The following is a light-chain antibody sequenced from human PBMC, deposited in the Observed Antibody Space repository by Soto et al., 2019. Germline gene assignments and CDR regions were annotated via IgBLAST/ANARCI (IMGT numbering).Light chain of an antibody. CDR3: QQYNSYSWT. CDR2: KAS. CDR1: QTISSW. Sequence: DIQMTQSRSTLSASLIVRFTVTGLASQTISSWLAWFQQRPGRAPKFLIYKASSLKNGVPLRFSGSGSGTQFTLTNSSLQPDDFATYYCQQYNSYSWTFGQGTKVDIK. J-gene: IGKJ1*01. V-gene: IGKV1-5*03.